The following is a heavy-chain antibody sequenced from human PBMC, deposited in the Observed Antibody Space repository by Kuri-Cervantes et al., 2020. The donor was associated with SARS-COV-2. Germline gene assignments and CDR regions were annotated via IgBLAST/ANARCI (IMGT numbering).Heavy chain of an antibody. Sequence: SETLSLTWPVPGGSMSSSSYYWGCIRQPPGKGLEWIGSIYYSGSTYYNPSLKSRVTISVDTSKSQFSLKLSSVTAAATAVYYCARHPRGFGALSAFFGYWGQGTLVTVSS. V-gene: IGHV4-39*01. D-gene: IGHD3-10*01. CDR2: IYYSGST. CDR3: ARHPRGFGALSAFFGY. CDR1: GGSMSSSSYY. J-gene: IGHJ4*02.